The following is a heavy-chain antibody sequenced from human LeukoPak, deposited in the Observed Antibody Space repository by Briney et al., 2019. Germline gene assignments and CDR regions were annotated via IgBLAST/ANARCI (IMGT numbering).Heavy chain of an antibody. D-gene: IGHD6-13*01. CDR2: IYYSGST. CDR3: ARQEAAAGPYYFDY. V-gene: IGHV4-39*01. CDR1: GGSISSSSYY. Sequence: PSETLSLTCTVSGGSISSSSYYWGWIRQPPGKGLEWIGSIYYSGSTYYNPSLKSRVTISVDTSKNQFSLKLSSVTAADTAVYYCARQEAAAGPYYFDYWGQGTLVTVSS. J-gene: IGHJ4*02.